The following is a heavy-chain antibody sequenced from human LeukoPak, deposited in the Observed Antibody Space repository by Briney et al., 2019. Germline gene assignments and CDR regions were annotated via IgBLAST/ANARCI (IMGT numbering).Heavy chain of an antibody. CDR1: GYTFTGYY. D-gene: IGHD3-9*01. V-gene: IGHV1-8*02. Sequence: ASVKVSCKASGYTFTGYYMHWVRQATGQGLEWMGWMNPNSGNTGYAQKFQGRVTMTRNTSISTAYMELSSLRSEDTAVYYCARGDAYYDILTGYYRTFDYWGQGTLVTVSS. J-gene: IGHJ4*02. CDR3: ARGDAYYDILTGYYRTFDY. CDR2: MNPNSGNT.